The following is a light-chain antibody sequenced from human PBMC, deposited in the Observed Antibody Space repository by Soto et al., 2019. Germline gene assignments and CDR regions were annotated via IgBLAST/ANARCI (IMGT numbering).Light chain of an antibody. CDR1: SSDVGGYIL. CDR3: CAYVGGDTYLI. Sequence: QSALTQPASVSGSPGQSITISCTGTSSDVGGYILVSWYQQEPGKAPKLMIYEGSKRPSGVSNRFSGSKSGNTASLTIYGLQAAYEDHYYCCAYVGGDTYLIFGGGTKLTVL. CDR2: EGS. V-gene: IGLV2-23*01. J-gene: IGLJ2*01.